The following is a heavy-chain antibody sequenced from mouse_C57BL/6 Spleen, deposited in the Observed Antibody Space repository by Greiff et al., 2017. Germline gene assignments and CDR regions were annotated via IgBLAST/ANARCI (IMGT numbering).Heavy chain of an antibody. V-gene: IGHV6-6*01. Sequence: EVKLMESGGGLVQPGGSMKLSCAASGFTFSDAWMDWVRQSPEKGLEWVAEIRNKANNHATYYAESVKGRFTISRDDSKSSVYLQMNSLRAEDTGIYYCTRSYYYGSSYDYAMDYWGQGTSVTVSS. CDR2: IRNKANNHAT. D-gene: IGHD1-1*01. CDR1: GFTFSDAW. J-gene: IGHJ4*01. CDR3: TRSYYYGSSYDYAMDY.